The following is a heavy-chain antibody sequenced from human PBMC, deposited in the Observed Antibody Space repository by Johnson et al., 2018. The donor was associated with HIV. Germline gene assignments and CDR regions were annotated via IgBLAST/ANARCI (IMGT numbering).Heavy chain of an antibody. V-gene: IGHV3-66*03. CDR2: LYSGGST. D-gene: IGHD3-10*01. Sequence: VQLVESGGGLIQPGGSLRLSCAASGFTVSSNYMGWVRQAPGKGLEWVSVLYSGGSTYYTASVKGRFTISRDNSNNTLYLQMNSLRAEDTAVYYCAKDRNVVLWFPRAFDIWGQGTMVTVSS. J-gene: IGHJ3*02. CDR3: AKDRNVVLWFPRAFDI. CDR1: GFTVSSNY.